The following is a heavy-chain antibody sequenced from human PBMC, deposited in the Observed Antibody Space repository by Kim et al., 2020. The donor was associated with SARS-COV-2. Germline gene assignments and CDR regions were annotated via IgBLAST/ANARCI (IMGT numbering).Heavy chain of an antibody. D-gene: IGHD4-17*01. Sequence: SVKGRFTISRDNAKNTLYLQMNSLRAEDTAVYYCAKDRSTTVSHYGMDVWGQGTTVTVSS. V-gene: IGHV3-30*02. CDR3: AKDRSTTVSHYGMDV. J-gene: IGHJ6*02.